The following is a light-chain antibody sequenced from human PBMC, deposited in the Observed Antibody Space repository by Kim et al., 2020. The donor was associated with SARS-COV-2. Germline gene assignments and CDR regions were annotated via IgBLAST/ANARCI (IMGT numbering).Light chain of an antibody. V-gene: IGLV3-21*04. CDR1: NMGSKS. J-gene: IGLJ1*01. Sequence: APEKTARITCGGNNMGSKSVHWYQQKPGQAPVLVIYYDSDRPSGIPERFSGSNSGNTATLTISRVEAGDEADYYCQVWDSSSDHPVFGTGTKVTVL. CDR3: QVWDSSSDHPV. CDR2: YDS.